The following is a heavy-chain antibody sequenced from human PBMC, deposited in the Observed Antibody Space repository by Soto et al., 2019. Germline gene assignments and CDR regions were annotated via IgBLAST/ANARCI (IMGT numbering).Heavy chain of an antibody. D-gene: IGHD3-22*01. J-gene: IGHJ4*02. Sequence: GGSLRLSCATSGFTFGEYAMHWVRQAPGKGLEWVSLISWDGGSTYYTDSVEGRFTISRDNSKNSVFLQMNNLRAEDTALYYCTKTQRPYYDAGGFDYWGQGTLVTVPS. CDR1: GFTFGEYA. CDR2: ISWDGGST. V-gene: IGHV3-43D*04. CDR3: TKTQRPYYDAGGFDY.